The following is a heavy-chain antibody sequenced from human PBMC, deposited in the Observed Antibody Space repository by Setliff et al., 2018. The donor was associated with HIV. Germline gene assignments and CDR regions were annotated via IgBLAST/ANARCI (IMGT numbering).Heavy chain of an antibody. V-gene: IGHV3-21*04. CDR2: ISDSGGST. Sequence: PGGSLRLSCAASGFTFSSNSMTWVRQAPGKGLEWVSAISDSGGSTYYADSVKGRFTISRDNAKNSLYLQMNSLRAEDTAVYYCASPSPGGTPIVDYWGQGTLVTVSS. D-gene: IGHD6-6*01. CDR3: ASPSPGGTPIVDY. J-gene: IGHJ4*02. CDR1: GFTFSSNS.